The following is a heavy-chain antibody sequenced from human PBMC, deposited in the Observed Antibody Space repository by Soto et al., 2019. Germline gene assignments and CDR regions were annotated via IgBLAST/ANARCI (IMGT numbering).Heavy chain of an antibody. CDR3: PKSPNPGYATPSDYGMDV. Sequence: QVQLVQSGAEVKKPGSSVKVSCKASGGSFSSYIVSWVRQAPGQGLEWMGRIIPVLGVEYYAQKFQGRVTITADKSTITASMELSSLRSEDTGFYYCPKSPNPGYATPSDYGMDVWGLGTTVTFS. CDR2: IIPVLGVE. J-gene: IGHJ6*02. D-gene: IGHD2-15*01. V-gene: IGHV1-69*02. CDR1: GGSFSSYI.